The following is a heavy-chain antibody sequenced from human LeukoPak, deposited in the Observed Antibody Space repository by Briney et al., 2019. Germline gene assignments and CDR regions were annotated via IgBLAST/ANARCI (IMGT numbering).Heavy chain of an antibody. Sequence: EASVKVSCKASGYTFTGYYMHWVRQAPGQGLEWMGWINPNSGGTNYAQKFQGRVTMTRDASISTAYMELSRLRSDDTAVYYCAREKGYCSGGSCYAKGAFDPWGQGTLVTVSS. J-gene: IGHJ5*02. CDR3: AREKGYCSGGSCYAKGAFDP. CDR2: INPNSGGT. D-gene: IGHD2-15*01. CDR1: GYTFTGYY. V-gene: IGHV1-2*02.